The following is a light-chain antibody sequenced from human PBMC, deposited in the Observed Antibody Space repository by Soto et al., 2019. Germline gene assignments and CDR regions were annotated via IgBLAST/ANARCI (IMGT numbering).Light chain of an antibody. CDR2: GAS. CDR1: QSVSSSY. Sequence: EIVLTQSPGTLSLSPGERATLTCRASQSVSSSYLAWYQQKPGQAPRLLIYGASGRATGIPDRFSGSGSGTDFTLTISRLEPEDFAVYYCQQYVSSSFTFGPGTKVDIK. V-gene: IGKV3-20*01. CDR3: QQYVSSSFT. J-gene: IGKJ3*01.